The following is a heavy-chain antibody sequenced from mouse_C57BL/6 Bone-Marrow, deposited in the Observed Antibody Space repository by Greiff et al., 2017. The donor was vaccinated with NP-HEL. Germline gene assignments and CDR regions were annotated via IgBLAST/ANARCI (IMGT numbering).Heavy chain of an antibody. Sequence: EVKLMESGGDLVKPGGSLKLSCAASGFTFSSYGMSWVRQTPDKRLEWVATISSGGSYTYYPDSVKGRFTISRDNAKNTLYLQMSSLKSEETAMYYCARPPAMGYWGQGTSVTVSS. CDR1: GFTFSSYG. V-gene: IGHV5-6*01. J-gene: IGHJ4*01. CDR3: ARPPAMGY. CDR2: ISSGGSYT.